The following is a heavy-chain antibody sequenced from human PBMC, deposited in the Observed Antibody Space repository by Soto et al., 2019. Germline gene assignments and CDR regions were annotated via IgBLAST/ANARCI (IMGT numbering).Heavy chain of an antibody. D-gene: IGHD6-19*01. V-gene: IGHV3-30-3*01. CDR3: ARDPIAVAGRTSNWFDP. Sequence: PGGSLRLSCAASGFTFSSYAMHWVRQAPGKGLEWVAVISYDGSNKDYADSVKGRFTISRDNSKNTLYLQMNSLRAEDTAVYYCARDPIAVAGRTSNWFDPWGQGTLVTVSS. J-gene: IGHJ5*02. CDR2: ISYDGSNK. CDR1: GFTFSSYA.